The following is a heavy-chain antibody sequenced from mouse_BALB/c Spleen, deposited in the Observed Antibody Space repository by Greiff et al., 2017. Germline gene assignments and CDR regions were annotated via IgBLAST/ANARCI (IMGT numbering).Heavy chain of an antibody. CDR3: AREGTTGWFAD. D-gene: IGHD1-1*01. CDR1: GYTFTSYW. J-gene: IGHJ3*01. Sequence: VQLQQPGAELVKPGASVKLSCKASGYTFTSYWMHWVKQRPGQGLEWIGEINPSNGRTNYNEKFKSKATLTVDKSSSTAYMQLSSLTSEDSAVYYCAREGTTGWFADWGEGTLVTVSA. CDR2: INPSNGRT. V-gene: IGHV1S81*02.